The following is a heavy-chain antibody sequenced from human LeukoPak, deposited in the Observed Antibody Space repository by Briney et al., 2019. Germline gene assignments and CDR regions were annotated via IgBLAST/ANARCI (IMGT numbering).Heavy chain of an antibody. Sequence: SETLSLTCTVSGGSISSYYWIWIRQPPGKGLEWIGSISYIGSTYYNPSLKSRVTISLDTSKTHFSLKLSSVTAADTAVYYCATITYYYGSQDHWGQGTLVTVSS. CDR3: ATITYYYGSQDH. CDR2: ISYIGST. V-gene: IGHV4-59*12. D-gene: IGHD3-10*01. CDR1: GGSISSYY. J-gene: IGHJ4*02.